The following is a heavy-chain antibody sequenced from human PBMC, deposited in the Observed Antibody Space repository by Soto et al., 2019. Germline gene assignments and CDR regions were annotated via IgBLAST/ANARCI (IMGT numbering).Heavy chain of an antibody. Sequence: PGGSLRLSCTASGFTFSNYVMHWVRQAPGKGLEWVAVIWYDGSNKYYADSVKGRFTISRDNSKNTLYLQMNSLRAEDTAVYYCARDRPDPLWFGEPTDYWGQGNLVTVSS. J-gene: IGHJ4*02. CDR2: IWYDGSNK. V-gene: IGHV3-33*08. CDR3: ARDRPDPLWFGEPTDY. CDR1: GFTFSNYV. D-gene: IGHD3-10*01.